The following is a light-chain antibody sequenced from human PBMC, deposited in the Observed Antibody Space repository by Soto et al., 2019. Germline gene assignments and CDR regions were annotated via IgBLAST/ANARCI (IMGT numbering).Light chain of an antibody. Sequence: DIQMTQSPSTLSGSVGDRVTITCRASRGVGVWLGWYQQKPGKAPKFLIYAASTLQSGVPSRFTGSGSGTDFTLTITSLQPEDFATYYCLQVNSFPLSFGGGTKVDIK. CDR3: LQVNSFPLS. V-gene: IGKV1-12*01. CDR1: RGVGVW. CDR2: AAS. J-gene: IGKJ4*01.